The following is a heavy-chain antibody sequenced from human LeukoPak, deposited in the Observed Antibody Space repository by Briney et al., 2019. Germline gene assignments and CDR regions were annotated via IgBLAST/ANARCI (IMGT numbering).Heavy chain of an antibody. J-gene: IGHJ3*02. CDR1: GGSISSSSYY. V-gene: IGHV4-39*01. CDR3: ARQSLWTNYYDSSGAFDI. CDR2: IYYSGST. D-gene: IGHD3-22*01. Sequence: PSETLSLTCTVSGGSISSSSYYWGWIRQPPGKGLEWIGSIYYSGSTYYNPSLKSRVTISVDTSKNQFSLKLSSVTDADTAVYYCARQSLWTNYYDSSGAFDIWGQGTMVTVSS.